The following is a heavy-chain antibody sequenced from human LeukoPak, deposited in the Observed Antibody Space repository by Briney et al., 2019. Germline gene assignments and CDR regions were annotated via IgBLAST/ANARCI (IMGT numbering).Heavy chain of an antibody. CDR3: ASRSSIWSGYQDTLYYFDS. CDR2: IDNSGNT. J-gene: IGHJ4*02. CDR1: GGSINSYY. Sequence: SETLSLTCIVSGGSINSYYWSWIRQPPGKGLEWIAYIDNSGNTNYNPSLKSRVTISVDTSKNQFSLKLSSVTAADTAVYYCASRSSIWSGYQDTLYYFDSWGQGTLVTVSS. V-gene: IGHV4-59*01. D-gene: IGHD3-3*01.